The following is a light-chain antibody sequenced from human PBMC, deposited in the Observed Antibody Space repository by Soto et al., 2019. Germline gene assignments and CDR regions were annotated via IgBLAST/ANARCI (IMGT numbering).Light chain of an antibody. CDR2: DAS. J-gene: IGKJ1*01. Sequence: EIVLTQSPGTLSVSPGEGATLSCRASQGIGSTLAWYQHKPGQTPRLLIYDASTRATGVPVRFSGSGSGTEFTLTISSLEPEDFAVYYCQQYGSSRGTFGQGTKVDIK. V-gene: IGKV3-20*01. CDR1: QGIGST. CDR3: QQYGSSRGT.